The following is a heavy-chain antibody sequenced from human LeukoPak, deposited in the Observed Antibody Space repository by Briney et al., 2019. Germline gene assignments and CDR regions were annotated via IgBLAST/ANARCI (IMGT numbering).Heavy chain of an antibody. V-gene: IGHV1-69*13. CDR2: IIPIFGTA. Sequence: SVKVSCKASGGTFSSYAISWVRQAPGQGLEWMGGIIPIFGTANYVQKFQGRVTITADESTSTAYMELSSLRSEDTAVYYCASRPHEYSSGWYGVDYWGQGTLVTVSS. D-gene: IGHD6-19*01. J-gene: IGHJ4*02. CDR1: GGTFSSYA. CDR3: ASRPHEYSSGWYGVDY.